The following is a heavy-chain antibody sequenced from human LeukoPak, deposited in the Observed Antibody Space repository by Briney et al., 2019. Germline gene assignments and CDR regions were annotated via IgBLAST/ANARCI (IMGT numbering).Heavy chain of an antibody. CDR3: ARIVAARPVIDS. CDR2: ISGGGGST. D-gene: IGHD6-6*01. V-gene: IGHV3-23*01. CDR1: GFTFSSYA. Sequence: GGSLRLSCAASGFTFSSYAMSWVRQAPGKGLEWVSAISGGGGSTYYADSVKGRFTISRDNSKNTLYLQMNSLRAEDTAVYYCARIVAARPVIDSWSQGTLVTVSS. J-gene: IGHJ4*02.